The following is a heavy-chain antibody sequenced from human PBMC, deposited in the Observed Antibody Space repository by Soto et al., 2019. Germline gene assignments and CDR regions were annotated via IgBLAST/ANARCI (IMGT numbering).Heavy chain of an antibody. CDR2: IYYSGST. Sequence: QVQLQESGPGLVKPSETLSLTCTVSGGSISSYYRSWIRQPPGKGLEWIGYIYYSGSTNYNPSLKSRVTISVDTPKNQFSMKLSSVTAADTAVYYCARQYGDYVRGAFDIWGQGTMVTVSS. CDR3: ARQYGDYVRGAFDI. V-gene: IGHV4-59*01. J-gene: IGHJ3*02. CDR1: GGSISSYY. D-gene: IGHD4-17*01.